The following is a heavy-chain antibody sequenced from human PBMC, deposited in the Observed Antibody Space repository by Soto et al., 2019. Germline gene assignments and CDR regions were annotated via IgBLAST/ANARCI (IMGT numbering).Heavy chain of an antibody. D-gene: IGHD5-12*01. V-gene: IGHV1-69*12. J-gene: IGHJ4*02. CDR2: IIPIFGTA. Sequence: QVQLVQSGAEVKKPGSSVKVSCKASGGTFSSYAISWVRQAPGQGLEWMGGIIPIFGTANYAQKLQGRVTITADESTRTAYLELSSLRSEDTAVYYCSRDLVVEMATRPRWECGYCGQGTLVTVSS. CDR1: GGTFSSYA. CDR3: SRDLVVEMATRPRWECGY.